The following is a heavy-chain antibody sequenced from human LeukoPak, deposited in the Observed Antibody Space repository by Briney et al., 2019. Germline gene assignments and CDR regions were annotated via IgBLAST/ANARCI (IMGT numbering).Heavy chain of an antibody. V-gene: IGHV3-21*01. CDR3: ARNIATTGHSAIDY. D-gene: IGHD1-1*01. Sequence: GGSLRLSCAASGFTFSLYIMKWVRQAPGKGLEWVSSISSSSSYINYADSVKGRFTISRDNAKNSLYLQMNSLRAADTAVYYCARNIATTGHSAIDYWGQGALVTVSS. J-gene: IGHJ4*02. CDR2: ISSSSSYI. CDR1: GFTFSLYI.